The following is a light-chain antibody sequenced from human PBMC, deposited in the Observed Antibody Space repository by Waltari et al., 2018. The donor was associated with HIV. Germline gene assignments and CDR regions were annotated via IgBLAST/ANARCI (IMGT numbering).Light chain of an antibody. Sequence: QSALPQHPPPAGPPGQSATTPCPGTRSDGGGKNGVPWYQPHPGKAPKLMIYEASKRPSGVPDRFSGSKSGNTASLTVSGLQAEDEADYYCSSYAGSNNAVVFGGGTKLTVL. CDR1: RSDGGGKNG. CDR2: EAS. V-gene: IGLV2-8*01. CDR3: SSYAGSNNAVV. J-gene: IGLJ2*01.